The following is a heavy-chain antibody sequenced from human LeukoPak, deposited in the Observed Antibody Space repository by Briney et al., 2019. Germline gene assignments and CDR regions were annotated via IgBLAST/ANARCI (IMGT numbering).Heavy chain of an antibody. CDR3: AKPLEKYTYGGNFDY. J-gene: IGHJ4*02. Sequence: PGGSLRLSCEASGFTFSSYAMSWVRQAPGKGLAWVSAISSSADSTYYADSVKGRFTISRDNSKNTLYLQMNNLRAEDTAVYYCAKPLEKYTYGGNFDYWGKGILVTVSS. CDR2: ISSSADST. D-gene: IGHD4-23*01. V-gene: IGHV3-23*01. CDR1: GFTFSSYA.